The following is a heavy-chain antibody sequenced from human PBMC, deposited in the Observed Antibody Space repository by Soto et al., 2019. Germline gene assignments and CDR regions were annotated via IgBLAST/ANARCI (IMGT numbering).Heavy chain of an antibody. D-gene: IGHD4-17*01. V-gene: IGHV4-39*01. CDR2: IYYSGST. CDR3: ARQDWAYGDPRPGYFDY. CDR1: GGSISTSSYY. J-gene: IGHJ4*02. Sequence: KPSETLSLTCTVSGGSISTSSYYWGWIRQPPGKGLEWIGSIYYSGSTYYNPSLKSRVTISVDTSKNQFSLKLRSVTAAHTAVYYCARQDWAYGDPRPGYFDYWGQGTLVTVSS.